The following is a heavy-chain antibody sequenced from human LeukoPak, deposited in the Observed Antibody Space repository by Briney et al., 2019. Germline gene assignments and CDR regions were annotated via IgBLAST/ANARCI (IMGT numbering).Heavy chain of an antibody. Sequence: ASVKLSCKASGYTFTSYGINWVRQAPGQGLEWMGWISGYNGDAIYAQKLQGRVTLTTDTPTTTAYMELRSLKFDDTAVYYCARDDRSVDTAMSFQRWGQGTLVTVSS. CDR3: ARDDRSVDTAMSFQR. CDR1: GYTFTSYG. V-gene: IGHV1-18*01. J-gene: IGHJ1*01. CDR2: ISGYNGDA. D-gene: IGHD5-18*01.